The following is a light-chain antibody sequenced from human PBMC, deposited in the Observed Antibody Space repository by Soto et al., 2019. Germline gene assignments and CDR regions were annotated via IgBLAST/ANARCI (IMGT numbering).Light chain of an antibody. CDR3: QQYNNWPGT. CDR1: QSLSSN. CDR2: GAS. J-gene: IGKJ1*01. Sequence: EIVMTQSPATLSVSPGDRATFSCRASQSLSSNLAWYQQKPGQAPRLLIYGASTRATGIPARFSGSGSGTDFTPTISSLQSEDFAVYYCQQYNNWPGTFGQGTKVEIK. V-gene: IGKV3-15*01.